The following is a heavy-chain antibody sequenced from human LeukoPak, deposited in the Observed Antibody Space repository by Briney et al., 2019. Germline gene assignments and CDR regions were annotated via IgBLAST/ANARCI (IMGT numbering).Heavy chain of an antibody. CDR1: GFTFSSYW. CDR3: ARDTGNHDY. J-gene: IGHJ4*02. Sequence: GGSLRLSCAASGFTFSSYWMTWVRQTPGKGLEWVANIKQDGSEKYYVDSAKGRFTISRDNAKNSLYLQMNSLRAEDTAVYYCARDTGNHDYWGQGTLVTVSS. V-gene: IGHV3-7*01. CDR2: IKQDGSEK. D-gene: IGHD2/OR15-2a*01.